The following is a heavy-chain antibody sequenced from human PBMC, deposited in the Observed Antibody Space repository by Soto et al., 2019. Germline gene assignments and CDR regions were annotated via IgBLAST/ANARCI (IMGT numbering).Heavy chain of an antibody. CDR1: GFTFNTYA. CDR3: ARVGGRFVWDVKNDAFDM. CDR2: ISYDGSDK. J-gene: IGHJ3*02. Sequence: GGSLRLSCAASGFTFNTYAMAWVRQAPGKGLECVAGISYDGSDKYYVDSVKGRFTISRDNSKNTLYLQMNSLRAEDTAVYYCARVGGRFVWDVKNDAFDMWGRGTMVTVSS. V-gene: IGHV3-30*03. D-gene: IGHD3-16*01.